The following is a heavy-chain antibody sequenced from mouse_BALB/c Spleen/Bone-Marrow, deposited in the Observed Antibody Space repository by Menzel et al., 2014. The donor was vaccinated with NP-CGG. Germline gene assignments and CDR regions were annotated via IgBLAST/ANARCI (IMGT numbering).Heavy chain of an antibody. CDR3: TRSPITAVVAETMDC. V-gene: IGHV1S22*01. D-gene: IGHD1-1*01. CDR1: GYTFTSYW. J-gene: IGHJ4*01. CDR2: IYPFSGSS. Sequence: LQQSGSELVRPGTSVKLSCKASGYTFTSYWMHWVKQRPGQGLEWIGNIYPFSGSSDYDGKFKSKATLTVDTSSSTAYMQLSSLTSEDSAVYYCTRSPITAVVAETMDCWGQGTSVTASS.